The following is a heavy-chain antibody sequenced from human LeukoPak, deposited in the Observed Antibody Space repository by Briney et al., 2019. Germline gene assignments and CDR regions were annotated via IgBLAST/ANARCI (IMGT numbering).Heavy chain of an antibody. J-gene: IGHJ5*02. V-gene: IGHV3-21*01. Sequence: GGSLRLSCAASRFTFGSYSMNWVRQAPGKGLDWVSSISSSSSYIYYADSVKGRFTISRDNAKNSLYLQMNSLRAEDTAVYYCARDVSPSSWYRVNWFDPWGQGTLVTVSS. CDR2: ISSSSSYI. D-gene: IGHD6-13*01. CDR3: ARDVSPSSWYRVNWFDP. CDR1: RFTFGSYS.